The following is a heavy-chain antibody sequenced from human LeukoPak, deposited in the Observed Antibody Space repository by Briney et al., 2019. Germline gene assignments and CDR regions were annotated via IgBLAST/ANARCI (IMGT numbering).Heavy chain of an antibody. CDR1: GGSISSSSYY. CDR2: IYYSGST. D-gene: IGHD5-18*01. J-gene: IGHJ5*02. Sequence: SETLSLTCTVSGGSISSSSYYWGWIRQPPGKGLEWIGSIYYSGSTYYNPSLKSRVTISVDTSKNQFSLKLSSVTAADTAVYYCARRGIKPYNWFDPWGQGTLVTVSS. V-gene: IGHV4-39*07. CDR3: ARRGIKPYNWFDP.